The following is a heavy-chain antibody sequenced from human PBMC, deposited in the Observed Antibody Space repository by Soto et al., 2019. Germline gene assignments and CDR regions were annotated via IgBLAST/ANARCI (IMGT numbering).Heavy chain of an antibody. D-gene: IGHD3-9*01. CDR1: GGSTSSYY. CDR3: ARDTDYDILTGYWSNYGMDV. J-gene: IGHJ6*02. Sequence: SETLSLTCTVSGGSTSSYYWSWIRQPAGKGLEWIGRIYTSGSTNYNPSLKSRVTMSVDTSKNQFSLKLSSVTAADTAVYYCARDTDYDILTGYWSNYGMDVWGQGTTVTVSS. CDR2: IYTSGST. V-gene: IGHV4-4*07.